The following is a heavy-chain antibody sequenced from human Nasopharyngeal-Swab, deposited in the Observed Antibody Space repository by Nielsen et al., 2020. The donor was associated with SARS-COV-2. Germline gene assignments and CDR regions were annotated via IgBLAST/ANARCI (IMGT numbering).Heavy chain of an antibody. J-gene: IGHJ6*02. CDR1: GFTFSSYS. D-gene: IGHD2-15*01. Sequence: GGSLRLSCAASGFTFSSYSMDWVRQAPGKGLEWVSSISSSSSYIYYADSVKGRFTISRDNAKNSLYLQMNSLRAEDTAVYYCARRVVETGNYYYGMDVWGQGTTVTVSS. CDR3: ARRVVETGNYYYGMDV. CDR2: ISSSSSYI. V-gene: IGHV3-21*01.